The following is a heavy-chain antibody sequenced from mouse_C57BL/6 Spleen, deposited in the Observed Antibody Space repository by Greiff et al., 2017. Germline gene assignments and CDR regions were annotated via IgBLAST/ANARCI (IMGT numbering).Heavy chain of an antibody. CDR2: INPNNGGT. Sequence: EVQLQQSGPELVKPGASVKISCKASGYTFTDYYMNWVKQSHGKSLEWIGDINPNNGGTSYNQKFKGKATLPVNKSSSTAYMELRSLTAEDSAVYYWASSYDGYPHDYAMDYWGQGTSVTVSS. CDR3: ASSYDGYPHDYAMDY. CDR1: GYTFTDYY. J-gene: IGHJ4*01. V-gene: IGHV1-26*01. D-gene: IGHD2-3*01.